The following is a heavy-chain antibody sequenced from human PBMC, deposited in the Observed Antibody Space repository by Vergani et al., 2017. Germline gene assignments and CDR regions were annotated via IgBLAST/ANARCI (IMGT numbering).Heavy chain of an antibody. CDR3: ASLDLVPAAIDY. Sequence: QVQLQQWGAGLLKPSETLSLTCAVSGGSISSSSYYWGWIRQPPGKGLEWIGSIYYSGSTYYNPSLKSRVTISADTSKNQFSLKLSSVTAADTAVYYCASLDLVPAAIDYWGQGTLVTVSS. CDR2: IYYSGST. CDR1: GGSISSSSYY. D-gene: IGHD2-2*01. V-gene: IGHV4-39*07. J-gene: IGHJ4*02.